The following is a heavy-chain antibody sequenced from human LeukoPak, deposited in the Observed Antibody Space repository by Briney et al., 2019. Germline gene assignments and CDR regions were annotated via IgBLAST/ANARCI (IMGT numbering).Heavy chain of an antibody. Sequence: GASVKVSCTASGYTFTGYYMHWVRQAPGQGLEWMGRINPNSSGTNYAQKFQGRVTMTRDTSISTAYMELSRLRSDDTAVYYCASMLWFGELNHWGQGTLVTVSS. CDR3: ASMLWFGELNH. CDR1: GYTFTGYY. J-gene: IGHJ4*02. D-gene: IGHD3-10*01. V-gene: IGHV1-2*06. CDR2: INPNSSGT.